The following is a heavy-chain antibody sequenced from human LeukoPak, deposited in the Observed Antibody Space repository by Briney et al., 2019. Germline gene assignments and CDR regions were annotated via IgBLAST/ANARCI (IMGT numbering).Heavy chain of an antibody. D-gene: IGHD6-19*01. V-gene: IGHV1-2*02. CDR3: ARISTVTSGSDAFDY. Sequence: GASVKVSCKASGYTFTGYYPQWVRQAPGQGLEWMGWIDPDRGGTNYAQKFQGRVTMTRDTSTSTVYMELSSLRPEDTAVYYCARISTVTSGSDAFDYWGQGTLVTVSS. CDR1: GYTFTGYY. J-gene: IGHJ4*02. CDR2: IDPDRGGT.